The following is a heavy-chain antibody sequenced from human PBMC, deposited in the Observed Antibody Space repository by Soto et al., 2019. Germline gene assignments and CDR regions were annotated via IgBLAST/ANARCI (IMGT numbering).Heavy chain of an antibody. J-gene: IGHJ6*02. CDR1: GYTFTSYD. D-gene: IGHD6-13*01. V-gene: IGHV1-8*01. Sequence: ASVKVSCKASGYTFTSYDINWVRQATGQGLEWMGWMNPNSGNTGYAQKFQGRVTMTRNTSISTAYMELSSLRSEDTAVYYSARRGYSSSWYYYYYYGMDVWGQGTTVTVSS. CDR3: ARRGYSSSWYYYYYYGMDV. CDR2: MNPNSGNT.